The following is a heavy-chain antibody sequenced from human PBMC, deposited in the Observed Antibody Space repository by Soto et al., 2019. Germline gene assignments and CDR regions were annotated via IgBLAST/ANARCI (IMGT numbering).Heavy chain of an antibody. CDR1: GFTFSSYA. CDR2: ISGSGGST. J-gene: IGHJ6*03. V-gene: IGHV3-23*01. CDR3: ERNDAYYYYYMDV. Sequence: GGSLRLSCAASGFTFSSYAMSWVRQAPGKGLEWVSAISGSGGSTYYADSVKGRFTISRDNSKNTLYLQMNSLRAEDTAVYYCERNDAYYYYYMDVWGKGTTVTVSS. D-gene: IGHD1-1*01.